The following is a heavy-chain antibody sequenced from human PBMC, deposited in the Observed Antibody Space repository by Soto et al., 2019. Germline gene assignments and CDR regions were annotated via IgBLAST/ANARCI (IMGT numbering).Heavy chain of an antibody. Sequence: QLQLQESGPGLVKPSETLSLTCTVSGGSIRSSNYYWAWVRQPPGKGLEWIANIYYSGDTYFHPSLRNRLTVSVDTSKNQFSLKLSSLTAADTAMYYCAGLQVPGNFDYWGQGTLVTVSS. CDR1: GGSIRSSNYY. J-gene: IGHJ4*02. CDR3: AGLQVPGNFDY. D-gene: IGHD6-13*01. V-gene: IGHV4-39*01. CDR2: IYYSGDT.